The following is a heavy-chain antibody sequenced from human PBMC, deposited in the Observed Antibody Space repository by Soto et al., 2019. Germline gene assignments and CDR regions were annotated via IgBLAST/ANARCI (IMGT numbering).Heavy chain of an antibody. CDR2: ISSTTNYI. J-gene: IGHJ4*02. CDR3: ARESEDLTSNFDY. Sequence: LRLSCAASRFTFTRYSMNWVRQAPGKGLEWVSSISSTTNYIYYGDSMKGRFTISRDNAKNSLYLEMNSLRAEDTAVYYCARESEDLTSNFDYWGQGTLVTVSS. CDR1: RFTFTRYS. V-gene: IGHV3-21*06.